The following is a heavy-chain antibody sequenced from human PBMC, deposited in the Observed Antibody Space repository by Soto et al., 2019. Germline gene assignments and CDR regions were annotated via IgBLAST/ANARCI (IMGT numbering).Heavy chain of an antibody. V-gene: IGHV3-23*01. CDR2: ISGSGGST. D-gene: IGHD3-10*01. CDR3: AKSPGSYYFYGMDV. J-gene: IGHJ6*02. Sequence: GGSLRLSCAASGFTFSSYAMGWVRQAPGKGLEWVSAISGSGGSTYYADSVKGRFTISRDNSKNTLYLQMNSLRAEDTAVYYCAKSPGSYYFYGMDVWGQGTTVTVSS. CDR1: GFTFSSYA.